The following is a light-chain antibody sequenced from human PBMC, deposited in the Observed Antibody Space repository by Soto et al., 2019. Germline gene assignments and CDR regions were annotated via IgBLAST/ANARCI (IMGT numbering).Light chain of an antibody. J-gene: IGKJ1*01. V-gene: IGKV3-20*01. CDR1: QSVSSSY. Sequence: EIVLTQSPGTLSLSPGERATLSCRASQSVSSSYLAWYQQKPGQAPRLLIYGESSRATGIPDRFSGSGSGTDFTHTISRLEPEDFAMYYCQQYGSSPETFGQETKV. CDR2: GES. CDR3: QQYGSSPET.